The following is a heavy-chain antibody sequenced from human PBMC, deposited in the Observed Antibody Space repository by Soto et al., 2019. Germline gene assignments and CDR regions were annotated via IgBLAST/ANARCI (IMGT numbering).Heavy chain of an antibody. V-gene: IGHV6-1*01. CDR1: GDSVSIYSGA. Sequence: PSQTLSLTCVISGDSVSIYSGAWNWIRQSPSRGLEWLGRTYYGSKWYYDYAESVKSRIIISVDTSKNQFSQQLNSVTPEDAADDYWANDPGYTLNYGGQGTQVTVSS. CDR2: TYYGSKWYY. J-gene: IGHJ4*02. D-gene: IGHD5-12*01. CDR3: ANDPGYTLNY.